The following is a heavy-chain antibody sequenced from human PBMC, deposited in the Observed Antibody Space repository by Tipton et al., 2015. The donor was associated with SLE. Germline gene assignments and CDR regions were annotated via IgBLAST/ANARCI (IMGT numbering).Heavy chain of an antibody. J-gene: IGHJ6*02. Sequence: TLSLTCTVSGGSISSGSYYWSWIRQPAGKGLEWIGRIYTSGSTNYNPSLKSRVTISVDTSKNQFSLKLSSVTAADTAMYYCARHVGVAYYYAMDVWGQGTTVTVSS. CDR2: IYTSGST. V-gene: IGHV4-61*02. D-gene: IGHD2-15*01. CDR3: ARHVGVAYYYAMDV. CDR1: GGSISSGSYY.